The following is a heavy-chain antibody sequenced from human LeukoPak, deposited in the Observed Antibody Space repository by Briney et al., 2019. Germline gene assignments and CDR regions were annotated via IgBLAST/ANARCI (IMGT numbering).Heavy chain of an antibody. D-gene: IGHD3-3*01. CDR3: ARHMLFGVVPRFDP. CDR1: GGSFSGYY. V-gene: IGHV4-34*01. J-gene: IGHJ5*02. Sequence: PSETLPLTCAVYGGSFSGYYWSWIRQPPGKGLEWIGEINHSGSTNYNPSLKSRVTISVDTSKNQFSLKLSSVTAADTAVYYCARHMLFGVVPRFDPWGQGTLVTVSS. CDR2: INHSGST.